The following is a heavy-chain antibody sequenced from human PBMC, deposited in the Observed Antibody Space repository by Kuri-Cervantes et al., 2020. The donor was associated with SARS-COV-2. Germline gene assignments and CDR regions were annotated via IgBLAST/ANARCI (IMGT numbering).Heavy chain of an antibody. CDR3: TKGAPPALGD. J-gene: IGHJ4*02. V-gene: IGHV3-53*01. CDR2: IYSAGIT. Sequence: GESLKISCAASGFTVTSNYMNWVRQAPGKGLEWVSSIYSAGITYYADSVKGRFTISRDNSKNTLYLQITTMRPEDTAVYYCTKGAPPALGDWSQGTLVTVSS. CDR1: GFTVTSNY.